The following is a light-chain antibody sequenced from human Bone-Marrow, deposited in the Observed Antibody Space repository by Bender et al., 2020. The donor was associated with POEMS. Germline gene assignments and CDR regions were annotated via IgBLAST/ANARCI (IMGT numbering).Light chain of an antibody. CDR3: AAWEAGLSGGV. CDR1: NSNIGTNA. CDR2: SAN. J-gene: IGLJ3*02. Sequence: QSVLTQPPSASGTPGQRVTISCSGSNSNIGTNAVNWYQQFPGTAPKLLIYSANQRPSGVPDRFYAFKSGTSASLAICVRQSEDEADYYCAAWEAGLSGGVFGGGTKLTVL. V-gene: IGLV1-44*01.